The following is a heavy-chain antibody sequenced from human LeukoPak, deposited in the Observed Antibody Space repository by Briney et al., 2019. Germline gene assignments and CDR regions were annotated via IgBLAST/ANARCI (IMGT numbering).Heavy chain of an antibody. CDR3: ARESWDSSSTVWFDP. D-gene: IGHD6-6*01. CDR1: GYTFTGYH. Sequence: ASVKVSCKASGYTFTGYHVHWVRQAPGQGLEWMGWINPNSGGTNYAQKFQGRVTMTRDTSISTAYMELSRLRSDDTAVYYCARESWDSSSTVWFDPWGQGTLVTVSS. CDR2: INPNSGGT. J-gene: IGHJ5*02. V-gene: IGHV1-2*02.